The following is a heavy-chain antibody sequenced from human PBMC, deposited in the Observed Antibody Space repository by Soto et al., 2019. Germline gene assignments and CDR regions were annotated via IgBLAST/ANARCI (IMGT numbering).Heavy chain of an antibody. D-gene: IGHD2-15*01. CDR2: ISSSSSYI. J-gene: IGHJ5*02. Sequence: GGSLRLSCAASGFTFSSYSMNLVRQAPGKGLEWVSSISSSSSYIYYADSVKGRFTISRDNAKNSLYLQMNSLRAEDTAVYYCARAKRHCSGGSCYFHDAVRRWFDPWGQGTLVTVSS. CDR1: GFTFSSYS. CDR3: ARAKRHCSGGSCYFHDAVRRWFDP. V-gene: IGHV3-21*01.